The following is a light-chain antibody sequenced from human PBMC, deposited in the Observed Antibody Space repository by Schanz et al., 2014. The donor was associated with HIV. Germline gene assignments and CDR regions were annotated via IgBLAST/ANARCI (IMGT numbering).Light chain of an antibody. V-gene: IGLV2-8*01. CDR2: DVT. CDR1: TSDIGNHDF. Sequence: QSVLTQPPSASGSPGQSVTISCTGTTSDIGNHDFVSWYQQHPGKAPKLMIYDVTKRPSGVPARFSGSKSGNTASLTVSGLQADDEADYYCASYTTSHTFVFGTGTKLTVL. CDR3: ASYTTSHTFV. J-gene: IGLJ1*01.